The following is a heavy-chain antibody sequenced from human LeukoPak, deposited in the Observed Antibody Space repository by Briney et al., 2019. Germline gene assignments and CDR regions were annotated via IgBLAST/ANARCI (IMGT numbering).Heavy chain of an antibody. CDR3: ARLRGGDGYKGGSLDS. Sequence: GTSLRLSCTASGPSFGRHGMHWVRQAPGKGLEWLALIWFDGRETYYADSVKGRFTISRDNSRNTAHLQMDSLRVDDTAVYYCARLRGGDGYKGGSLDSWGQGTLVTVSS. CDR2: IWFDGRET. CDR1: GPSFGRHG. D-gene: IGHD5-24*01. J-gene: IGHJ4*02. V-gene: IGHV3-33*01.